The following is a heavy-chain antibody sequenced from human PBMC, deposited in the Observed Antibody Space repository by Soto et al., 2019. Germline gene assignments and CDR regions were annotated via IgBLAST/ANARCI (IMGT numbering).Heavy chain of an antibody. CDR3: ARGYCSSTSCYDPYRDMDV. CDR1: GFTFSDYY. CDR2: ISSSGSTI. J-gene: IGHJ6*03. Sequence: GGSLRLSCAASGFTFSDYYMSWIRQAPGKGLEWVSYISSSGSTIYYADSVKGRFTISRDNAKNSLYLQMNSLRAEDTAVYYCARGYCSSTSCYDPYRDMDVWGKGTTVTVSS. V-gene: IGHV3-11*01. D-gene: IGHD2-2*01.